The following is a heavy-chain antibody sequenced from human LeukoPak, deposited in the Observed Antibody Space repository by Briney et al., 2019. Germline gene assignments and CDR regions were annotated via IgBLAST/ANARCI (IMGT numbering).Heavy chain of an antibody. D-gene: IGHD5-12*01. V-gene: IGHV4-4*07. Sequence: SETLSLTCTVSGGSISSYYWSWIRQPAGKGLEWIGRIYTSGSTNYNPSLKSRVTMSVDTSKNQFSLKLSSVTAADTAVYYCARSAATINYYYYCMDVWGKGTTVTVSS. CDR3: ARSAATINYYYYCMDV. J-gene: IGHJ6*03. CDR1: GGSISSYY. CDR2: IYTSGST.